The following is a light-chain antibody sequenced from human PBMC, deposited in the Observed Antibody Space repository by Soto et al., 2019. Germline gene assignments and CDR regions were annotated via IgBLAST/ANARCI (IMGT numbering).Light chain of an antibody. V-gene: IGKV3-15*01. CDR1: QSVSSN. J-gene: IGKJ1*01. CDR2: GAS. Sequence: EIVMTQSPATLSVSPGERATLSCRASQSVSSNLAWYQQKPGQAPRLLIYGASTRATGIPARFSGSGSGTECTLTISSLQSEDFAVYYSQQYNNWPTFGQGTKVEIK. CDR3: QQYNNWPT.